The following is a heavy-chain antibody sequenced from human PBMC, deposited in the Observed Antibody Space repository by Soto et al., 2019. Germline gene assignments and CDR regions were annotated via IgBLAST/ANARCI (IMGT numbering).Heavy chain of an antibody. CDR3: ASAPLYCSSTSCYNY. D-gene: IGHD2-2*02. J-gene: IGHJ4*02. V-gene: IGHV3-11*06. CDR2: ISSSSSYT. CDR1: GFTFSDYY. Sequence: PGGSLRLSCAASGFTFSDYYMSWIRQAPGKGLEWVSYISSSSSYTNYADSVKGRFTISRDNAKNSLYLQMNSLRAEDTAVYYCASAPLYCSSTSCYNYWGQGTLVTVSS.